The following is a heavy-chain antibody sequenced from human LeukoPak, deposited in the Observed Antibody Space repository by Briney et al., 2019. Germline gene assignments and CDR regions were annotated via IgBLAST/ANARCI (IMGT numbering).Heavy chain of an antibody. V-gene: IGHV1-69*04. CDR1: GGTFSSYA. CDR2: IIPILGIA. J-gene: IGHJ4*02. Sequence: GASVKVSCKASGGTFSSYAISWMRQAPGQGLEWMGRIIPILGIANYAQKFQGRVTITADKSTSTAYMELSSLRSEDTAVYYCAATPSYLVAFDYWGQGTLVTVSS. CDR3: AATPSYLVAFDY. D-gene: IGHD2-21*01.